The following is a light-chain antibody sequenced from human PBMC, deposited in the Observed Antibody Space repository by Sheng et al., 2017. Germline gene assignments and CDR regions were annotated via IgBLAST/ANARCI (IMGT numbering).Light chain of an antibody. V-gene: IGKV3-15*01. Sequence: EIVMTQSPATLSVSPGERATLSCRASQSVSSNLAWYQQKPGQTPRLLIYGASTRATGIPARFSGSGSGTDYTLDIGRLEPEDAGVYYCQQDAASHIVFGGGTKVHI. CDR1: QSVSSN. CDR2: GAS. J-gene: IGKJ4*01. CDR3: QQDAASHIV.